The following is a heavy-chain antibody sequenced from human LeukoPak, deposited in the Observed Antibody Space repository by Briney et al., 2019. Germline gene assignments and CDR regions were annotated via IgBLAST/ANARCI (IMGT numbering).Heavy chain of an antibody. CDR3: AKSISSGLAATAVGAQFDY. CDR1: GFTFSSYG. Sequence: GGSLRLSCAASGFTFSSYGMHWVRQAPGKGLEWAAIIRYDGSNKNYADSVKGRFTISRDNSKNTLYLQMNSLRAEDTAVYYCAKSISSGLAATAVGAQFDYWGQGTLVTVSS. CDR2: IRYDGSNK. V-gene: IGHV3-30*02. J-gene: IGHJ4*02. D-gene: IGHD1-26*01.